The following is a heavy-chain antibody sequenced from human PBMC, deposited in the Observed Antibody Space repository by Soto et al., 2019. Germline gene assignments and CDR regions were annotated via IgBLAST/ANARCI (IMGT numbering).Heavy chain of an antibody. V-gene: IGHV1-69*12. Sequence: QVQLVQSGAEVKKPGSSVKVSCKSSGGTFSNSPISWVRQAPGQGLEWVGGVIPVFKTANYAQKFQGRVTITADESTNTAYMGLSSLRSGDTAVYYCARSRFVVGVTEDYSGMDVWGQGTTVTVSS. J-gene: IGHJ6*02. CDR2: VIPVFKTA. D-gene: IGHD2-15*01. CDR1: GGTFSNSP. CDR3: ARSRFVVGVTEDYSGMDV.